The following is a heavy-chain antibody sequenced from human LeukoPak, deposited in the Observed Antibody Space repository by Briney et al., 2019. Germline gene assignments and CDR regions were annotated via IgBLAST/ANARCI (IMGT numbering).Heavy chain of an antibody. J-gene: IGHJ6*03. CDR2: IIPIFGTA. CDR1: GGTFSIYA. V-gene: IGHV1-69*13. CDR3: ARVGMTNYYYMDV. D-gene: IGHD4-11*01. Sequence: SVKVSCKASGGTFSIYAISWVRQAPGQGLEWVGGIIPIFGTANYAQKLQGRVTITADESTSTAYMGLSSLRSEDTAVYYCARVGMTNYYYMDVWGKGTTVTVSS.